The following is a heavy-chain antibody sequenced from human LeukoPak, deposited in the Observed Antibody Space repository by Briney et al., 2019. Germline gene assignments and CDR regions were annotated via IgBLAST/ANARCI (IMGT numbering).Heavy chain of an antibody. J-gene: IGHJ6*02. CDR3: ARYSDSYGDLSYYYGMDV. Sequence: ASVKVSCKASGYTFTSYGIIWVRQAPGQGLEWMGWISTYNGNTNYAQKLQGRVTITTDTSTSTAYMELRSLRSDDTAVYYCARYSDSYGDLSYYYGMDVWGQGTTVTVSS. CDR1: GYTFTSYG. D-gene: IGHD5-18*01. V-gene: IGHV1-18*01. CDR2: ISTYNGNT.